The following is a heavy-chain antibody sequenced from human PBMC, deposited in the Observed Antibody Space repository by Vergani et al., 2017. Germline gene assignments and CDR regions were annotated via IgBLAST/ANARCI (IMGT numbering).Heavy chain of an antibody. CDR1: GGSISSHY. CDR2: IYYSGST. J-gene: IGHJ4*02. CDR3: ASYESDYGDWGYDY. V-gene: IGHV4-59*11. Sequence: QVQLQESGPGLVKPSETLSLTCTVSGGSISSHYWSWIRQPPGKGLERIGYIYYSGSTNYNPSLKSRVTISVDTSKNQFSLKLSSVTAADTAVYYCASYESDYGDWGYDYWGQGTLVTVSS. D-gene: IGHD4-17*01.